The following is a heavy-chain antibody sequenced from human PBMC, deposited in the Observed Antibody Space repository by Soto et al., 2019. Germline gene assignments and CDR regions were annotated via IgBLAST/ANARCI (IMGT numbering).Heavy chain of an antibody. CDR2: IFSSGST. CDR1: GGSITDYS. J-gene: IGHJ5*02. D-gene: IGHD2-21*02. CDR3: ARDQGVVVTADNWFDP. Sequence: PSETLSLTCTVSGGSITDYSWVWIRQPAGKGLEWIGRIFSSGSTNYNPALKGRITMSLDTSKNQSSLKLNPATATDTAVYFCARDQGVVVTADNWFDPWGQGILVTVSS. V-gene: IGHV4-4*07.